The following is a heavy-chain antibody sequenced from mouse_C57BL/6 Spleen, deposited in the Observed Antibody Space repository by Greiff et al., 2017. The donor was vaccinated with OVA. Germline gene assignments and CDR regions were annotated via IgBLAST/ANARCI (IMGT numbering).Heavy chain of an antibody. D-gene: IGHD1-1*01. CDR1: GYTFTDYN. J-gene: IGHJ2*01. CDR2: INPNNGGT. Sequence: EVKLQESGPELVKPGASVKMSCKASGYTFTDYNMHWVKQSHGKSLEWIGYINPNNGGTSYNQKFKGKATLTVNKSSSTAYMELRSLTSEDSAVYYCARGLTTVVADYWGQGTTLTVSS. V-gene: IGHV1-22*01. CDR3: ARGLTTVVADY.